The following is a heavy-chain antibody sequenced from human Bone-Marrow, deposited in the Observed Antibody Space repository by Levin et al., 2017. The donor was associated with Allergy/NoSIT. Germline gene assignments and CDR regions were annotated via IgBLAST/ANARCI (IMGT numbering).Heavy chain of an antibody. CDR2: ITSSSSTI. V-gene: IGHV3-48*02. CDR1: GFTFNTYS. Sequence: GGSLRLSCVASGFTFNTYSMNWIRQAPGKGLEWVSYITSSSSTIYYADSVKGRFTISRDNAKNSLYLQMNSLRDEDTAVYYCASSFNWYVSNWAQGTLVTVSS. D-gene: IGHD1-1*01. CDR3: ASSFNWYVSN. J-gene: IGHJ4*02.